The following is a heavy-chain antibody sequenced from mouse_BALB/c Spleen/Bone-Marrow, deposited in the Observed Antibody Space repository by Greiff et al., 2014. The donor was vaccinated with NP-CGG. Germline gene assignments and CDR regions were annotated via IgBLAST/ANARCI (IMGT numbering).Heavy chain of an antibody. CDR2: INSNGGST. Sequence: DVKLVESGGGLVKLGGSLKLSCAASGFTFSSCYMSWVRQTPEKRLESVAAINSNGGSTYYPDTVKGRFTISRDNAKNTLYLQMSSLKSEDTALYYCARREYDYDVFAYWGQGTLVTVSA. J-gene: IGHJ3*01. D-gene: IGHD2-4*01. CDR1: GFTFSSCY. V-gene: IGHV5-6-2*01. CDR3: ARREYDYDVFAY.